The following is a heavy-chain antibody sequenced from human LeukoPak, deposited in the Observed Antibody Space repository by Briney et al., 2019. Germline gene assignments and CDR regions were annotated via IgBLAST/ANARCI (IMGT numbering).Heavy chain of an antibody. D-gene: IGHD3-10*01. CDR3: ARVMEYYYYYMDV. V-gene: IGHV3-48*03. CDR2: ISHGVSTI. CDR1: GFTFSSYE. J-gene: IGHJ6*03. Sequence: GGSLRLSCAASGFTFSSYEMNWVRQAPGKGLEWVSYISHGVSTIYYADSVKGRFTISRDNSKNSLYLQMNSLRAEDTAVYYCARVMEYYYYYMDVWGKGTMVTISS.